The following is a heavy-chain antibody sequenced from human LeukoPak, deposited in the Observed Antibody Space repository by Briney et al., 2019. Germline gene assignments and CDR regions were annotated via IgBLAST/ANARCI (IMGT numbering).Heavy chain of an antibody. J-gene: IGHJ4*02. CDR3: ASVDYGSGSYLSY. CDR1: GGSIRSSYYY. V-gene: IGHV4-39*07. Sequence: SETLSLTCTVSGGSIRSSYYYWGWIRQPPGKGLEWIGSIYDSGSTYYNPSLKSRVTISVDTSKNQFSLKLSSVTAADTAVYYCASVDYGSGSYLSYWGQGTLVTVSS. D-gene: IGHD3-10*01. CDR2: IYDSGST.